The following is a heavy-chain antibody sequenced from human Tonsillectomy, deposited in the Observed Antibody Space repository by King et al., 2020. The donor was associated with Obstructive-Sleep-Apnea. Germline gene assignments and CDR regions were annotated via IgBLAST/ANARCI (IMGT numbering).Heavy chain of an antibody. J-gene: IGHJ4*01. V-gene: IGHV3-23*04. D-gene: IGHD3-3*01. CDR1: GLTFSHYA. CDR3: AKDTVLRFSEWLSAFDY. Sequence: VQLVESGGGLVQPGGSLRLSCAASGLTFSHYAMSWVRQAPGKGLEWVSTISTSGDATYYLDSVKGRFTISRDNSKNTLYLQMNSLRVEDTALYYCAKDTVLRFSEWLSAFDYWGHGTLVTASS. CDR2: ISTSGDAT.